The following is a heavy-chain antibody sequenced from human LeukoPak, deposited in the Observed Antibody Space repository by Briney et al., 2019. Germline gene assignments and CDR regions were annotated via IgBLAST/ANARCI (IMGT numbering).Heavy chain of an antibody. D-gene: IGHD2-15*01. CDR1: GGSFSSEA. CDR3: GRKAGDCGGGSCYSIDY. CDR2: IIPIFGTA. J-gene: IGHJ4*02. Sequence: SVKVSCKALGGSFSSEAISWVRQAPGQGLEWMGGIIPIFGTANYAQKFQGRVTITTDESTTTAYMEVSSLRSEDTAVYYCGRKAGDCGGGSCYSIDYWGQGTLVTVSS. V-gene: IGHV1-69*05.